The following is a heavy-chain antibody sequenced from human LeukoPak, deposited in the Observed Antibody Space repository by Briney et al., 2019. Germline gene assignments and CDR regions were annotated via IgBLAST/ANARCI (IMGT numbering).Heavy chain of an antibody. CDR1: GSTFSDHY. Sequence: PGGSLRLSCEVSGSTFSDHYMSWIRQAPGKRLEWVPYISSGSTYTNYADSVEGRFTISRDNAKNSLYLQMNSLRAEDTAVYFCARDKGTTSIDNWGQGALVTVSS. V-gene: IGHV3-11*06. CDR3: ARDKGTTSIDN. CDR2: ISSGSTYT. D-gene: IGHD2/OR15-2a*01. J-gene: IGHJ4*02.